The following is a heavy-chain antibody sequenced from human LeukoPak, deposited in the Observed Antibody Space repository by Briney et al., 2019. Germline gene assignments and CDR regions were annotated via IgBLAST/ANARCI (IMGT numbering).Heavy chain of an antibody. V-gene: IGHV3-11*04. D-gene: IGHD3-22*01. CDR1: GFAFSDYY. CDR2: FSTSASTR. Sequence: GGSLRLSCAASGFAFSDYYMSWIRQAPGKGLEWVSYFSTSASTRYYADSVKGRFTISRDNAKNSLYLQMNSLRAEDTAVYYCARAYNYYDSSGYYSYWGQGTLVTVSS. J-gene: IGHJ4*02. CDR3: ARAYNYYDSSGYYSY.